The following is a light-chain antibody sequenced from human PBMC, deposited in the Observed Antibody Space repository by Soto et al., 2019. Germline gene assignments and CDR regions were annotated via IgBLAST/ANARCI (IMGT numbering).Light chain of an antibody. CDR2: EAS. CDR1: SNDIGGYNL. J-gene: IGLJ2*01. V-gene: IGLV2-23*02. Sequence: QSALTQPASVSGSPGQSITISCTGTSNDIGGYNLVSWYQHHPGKARKLIIYEASERPSGVSDRFSGSRSGNTASLTISALQAEDEADYSCCSFAGGATFVFGGGTKLTV. CDR3: CSFAGGATFV.